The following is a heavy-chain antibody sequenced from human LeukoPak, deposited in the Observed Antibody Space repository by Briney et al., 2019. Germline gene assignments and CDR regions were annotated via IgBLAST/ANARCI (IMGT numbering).Heavy chain of an antibody. Sequence: GASVKVSCKASGGTFSSYAISWVRQAPGQGLEWMGGIIPIFGTANYAQKFQGRVTITADKSTSTAYMELSSLRSEDTAVYYCARVPLYGSGSYYHAPYYMDVWGKGTTVTISS. D-gene: IGHD3-10*01. CDR3: ARVPLYGSGSYYHAPYYMDV. CDR1: GGTFSSYA. V-gene: IGHV1-69*06. CDR2: IIPIFGTA. J-gene: IGHJ6*03.